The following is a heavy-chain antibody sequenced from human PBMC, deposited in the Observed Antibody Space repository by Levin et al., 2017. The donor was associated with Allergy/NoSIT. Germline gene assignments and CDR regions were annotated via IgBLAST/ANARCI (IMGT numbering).Heavy chain of an antibody. CDR2: IDWDDDK. Sequence: GSGPTLVKPTQTLTLTCTFSGFSLSTSGMCVSWIRQPPGKALEWLARIDWDDDKYYSTSLKTRLTISKDTSKNQVVLTMTNMHPVDTATYYCARIPDVGHSYGYYYGVDVWGQGATVTVSS. D-gene: IGHD5-18*01. V-gene: IGHV2-70*11. CDR3: ARIPDVGHSYGYYYGVDV. CDR1: GFSLSTSGMC. J-gene: IGHJ6*02.